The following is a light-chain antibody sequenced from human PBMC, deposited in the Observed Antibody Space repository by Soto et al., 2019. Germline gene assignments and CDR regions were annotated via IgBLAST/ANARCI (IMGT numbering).Light chain of an antibody. CDR2: GAS. CDR1: QSVDIN. Sequence: EIVLTQSPATLSLSPGERVTLSCRASQSVDINLAWYQQKPGQAPRLLIYGASTRATDMPGRFSGRGAGAEFTLTISSLQSEDFAVYYCQQYRSWPRTCGQGTKV. J-gene: IGKJ1*01. CDR3: QQYRSWPRT. V-gene: IGKV3-15*01.